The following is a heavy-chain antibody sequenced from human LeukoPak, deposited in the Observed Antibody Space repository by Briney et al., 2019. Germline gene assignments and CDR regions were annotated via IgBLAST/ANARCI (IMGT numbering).Heavy chain of an antibody. D-gene: IGHD6-19*01. CDR2: IYNSGST. CDR1: GGSISSYY. J-gene: IGHJ6*03. V-gene: IGHV4-4*07. Sequence: PSGTLSLTCAVSGGSISSYYWSWVRQPAGKGLEWIGRIYNSGSTNYNPSLKSRVTMSVDTSKNQFSLKLSSVTAADTAVYYCAREGQQWLAYYYYYYMDVWGKGTTVTISS. CDR3: AREGQQWLAYYYYYYMDV.